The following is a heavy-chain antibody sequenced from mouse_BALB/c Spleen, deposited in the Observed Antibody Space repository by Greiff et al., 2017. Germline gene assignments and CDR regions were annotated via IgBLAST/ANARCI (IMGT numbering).Heavy chain of an antibody. V-gene: IGHV5-4*02. J-gene: IGHJ3*01. CDR3: EKGEYGAYLGGWFAY. Sequence: DVKLVESGGGLVKPGGSLKLSCAASGFTFSDYYMYWVRQTPEKRLEWVATISDGGSYTYYPDSVKGRYTISRDNAKNNQYLHKSSLKSEDTAMYYVEKGEYGAYLGGWFAYWGQGTLVTVSA. D-gene: IGHD2-13*01. CDR1: GFTFSDYY. CDR2: ISDGGSYT.